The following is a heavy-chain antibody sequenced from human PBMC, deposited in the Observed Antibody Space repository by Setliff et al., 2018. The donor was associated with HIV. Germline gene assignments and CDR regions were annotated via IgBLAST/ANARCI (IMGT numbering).Heavy chain of an antibody. CDR1: GFTFSGYW. J-gene: IGHJ3*02. CDR2: INSDGSST. V-gene: IGHV3-74*01. D-gene: IGHD1-26*01. CDR3: IRKGEGASAFDI. Sequence: GGSLRLSCAASGFTFSGYWMFWVRQAPGKGLVWVSRINSDGSSTSYADSVKGRFTISRDNAKNTLYLQMNSLRADDTAVYYCIRKGEGASAFDIWGQGTMVTVSS.